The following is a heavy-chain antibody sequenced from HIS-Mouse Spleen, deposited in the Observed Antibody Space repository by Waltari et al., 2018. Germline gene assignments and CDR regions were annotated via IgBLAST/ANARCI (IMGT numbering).Heavy chain of an antibody. CDR2: IYYGGST. V-gene: IGHV4-39*07. Sequence: QLQLQESGPGLVKPSETLSLTCTVPGGSISSSSYYWGWIRQPPGKGLEWIGSIYYGGSTYYNPSLKSRVTISVDTSKSQFSLKLSSVTAADTAVYYCAREIPYSSSWYDWYFDLWGRGTLVTVSS. CDR1: GGSISSSSYY. J-gene: IGHJ2*01. D-gene: IGHD6-13*01. CDR3: AREIPYSSSWYDWYFDL.